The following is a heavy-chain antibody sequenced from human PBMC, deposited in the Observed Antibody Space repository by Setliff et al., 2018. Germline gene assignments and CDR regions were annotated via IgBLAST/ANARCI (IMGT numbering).Heavy chain of an antibody. J-gene: IGHJ5*02. CDR2: IYHSGTT. D-gene: IGHD2-2*01. V-gene: IGHV4-39*01. Sequence: PSETLSLTCTVSGGSISSGGYYWWNWVRQPPGKGLEWIGEIYHSGTTYYNPSLKSRVTISVDTSKNQFSLRLSSVTAADTAVYYCARGIGGYCSSMSCSNESWPWGQGTLVTVSS. CDR3: ARGIGGYCSSMSCSNESWP. CDR1: GGSISSGGYY.